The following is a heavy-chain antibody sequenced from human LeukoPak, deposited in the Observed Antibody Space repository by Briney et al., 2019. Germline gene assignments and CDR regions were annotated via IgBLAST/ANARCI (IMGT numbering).Heavy chain of an antibody. CDR3: ARYSDDAWFDP. J-gene: IGHJ5*02. CDR1: GYTFINYA. V-gene: IGHV1-3*01. Sequence: ASVKVSCKASGYTFINYAIYWLRQAPGQRLEWMGWINAANGNTKYSQKFQGRVTITRDTSASTAYMELSSLRFEDTSVYYCARYSDDAWFDPWGQGTLVTVSS. D-gene: IGHD4-17*01. CDR2: INAANGNT.